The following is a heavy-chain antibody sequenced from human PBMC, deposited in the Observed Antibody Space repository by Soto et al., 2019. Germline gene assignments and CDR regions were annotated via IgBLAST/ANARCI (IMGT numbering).Heavy chain of an antibody. CDR3: ARGGDVNYYHGMDV. CDR1: GYTFTSYG. D-gene: IGHD5-12*01. J-gene: IGHJ6*02. V-gene: IGHV1-18*01. Sequence: QVQLVQSGGEVKKPGASVKLSCTASGYTFTSYGISWVRQAPGQGLEWMGWISAYNGKTNYAQNVQGRVTMTTDTYTGTAYMDLRSLRSDDTAVYYCARGGDVNYYHGMDVWGQGTTVTVSS. CDR2: ISAYNGKT.